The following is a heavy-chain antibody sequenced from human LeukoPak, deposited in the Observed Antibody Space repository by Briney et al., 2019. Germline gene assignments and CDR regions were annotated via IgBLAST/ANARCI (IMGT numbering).Heavy chain of an antibody. J-gene: IGHJ4*02. V-gene: IGHV4-34*01. CDR2: INHSGST. CDR3: ARIPPGSYHFDY. Sequence: SETLSLTCAVYGGSFSGYYWSWIRQPPGKGLEWIGEINHSGSTNYNPSLKSRVTISVDTSKNQFSLKLSSVTAADTAVYYCARIPPGSYHFDYWGQGTLVTVSS. CDR1: GGSFSGYY. D-gene: IGHD3-10*01.